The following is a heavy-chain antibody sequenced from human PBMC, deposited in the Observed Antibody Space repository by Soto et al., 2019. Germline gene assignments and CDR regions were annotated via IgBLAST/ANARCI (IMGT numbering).Heavy chain of an antibody. CDR3: ARDVSASIAVAGTGWYFDL. CDR1: GYTFTSYG. Sequence: QVQLVQSGAEVKKPGASVKVSCKASGYTFTSYGISWVRQAPGQGLEWMGWISAYNGNTNYAQKLQGRVTMTTDTSTSTAYMELRSLRSDDTAVYSCARDVSASIAVAGTGWYFDLWGRGTLVTVSS. D-gene: IGHD6-19*01. J-gene: IGHJ2*01. V-gene: IGHV1-18*01. CDR2: ISAYNGNT.